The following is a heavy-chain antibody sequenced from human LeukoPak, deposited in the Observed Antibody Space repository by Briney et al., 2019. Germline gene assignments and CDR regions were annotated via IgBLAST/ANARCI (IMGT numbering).Heavy chain of an antibody. J-gene: IGHJ3*02. CDR1: GFTFSNAW. Sequence: GGSLRLSCAASGFTFSNAWMTWVRQAPGKGLEWVSLLYSAGSTNYADSVKGRFTISRDDSKNAVYLQMNSLRAEDTAVYYCARWTNFHAFDIWGQGTLVTVSS. CDR2: LYSAGST. CDR3: ARWTNFHAFDI. V-gene: IGHV3-53*01. D-gene: IGHD1-1*01.